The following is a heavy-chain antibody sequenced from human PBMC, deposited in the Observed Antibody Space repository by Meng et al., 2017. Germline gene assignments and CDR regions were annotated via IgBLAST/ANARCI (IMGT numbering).Heavy chain of an antibody. Sequence: GGSLRLSCAASGFTFSDYYMSWIRQAPGKGLEWVSYISSSGSTIYYADSVKGRFTISRDNAKNSLYLQMNSLRAEDTAVYYCAREGATSVLDAFDIWGQGTKVTVSS. CDR2: ISSSGSTI. CDR3: AREGATSVLDAFDI. J-gene: IGHJ3*02. V-gene: IGHV3-11*04. D-gene: IGHD4/OR15-4a*01. CDR1: GFTFSDYY.